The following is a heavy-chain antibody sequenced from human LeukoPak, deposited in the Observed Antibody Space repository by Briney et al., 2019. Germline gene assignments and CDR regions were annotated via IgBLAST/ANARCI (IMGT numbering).Heavy chain of an antibody. V-gene: IGHV3-7*01. D-gene: IGHD3-16*01. CDR1: GFTFSTYW. J-gene: IGHJ3*01. CDR2: MKGDGSET. CDR3: ARPAYTAAYDL. Sequence: GGSLRLSCAASGFTFSTYWMTWVRQAPGKGLEWVANMKGDGSETHYVDSVKGRFTISRDNAKNSLYLQMNSLSAEDTAVYYCARPAYTAAYDLWGQGTMVTVSS.